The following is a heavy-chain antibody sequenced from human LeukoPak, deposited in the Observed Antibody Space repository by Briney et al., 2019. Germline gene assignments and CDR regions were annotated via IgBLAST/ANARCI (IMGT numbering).Heavy chain of an antibody. CDR3: ARVRYCSSTSCP. CDR2: IYYSGST. D-gene: IGHD2-2*01. V-gene: IGHV4-39*07. Sequence: SETLSLTCTVSGGSISSSSYYWGWIRRPPGKGLEWIGSIYYSGSTYYNPSLKSRVTISVDTSKNQFSLKLSSVTAADTAVYYCARVRYCSSTSCPWGQGTLVTVSS. CDR1: GGSISSSSYY. J-gene: IGHJ5*02.